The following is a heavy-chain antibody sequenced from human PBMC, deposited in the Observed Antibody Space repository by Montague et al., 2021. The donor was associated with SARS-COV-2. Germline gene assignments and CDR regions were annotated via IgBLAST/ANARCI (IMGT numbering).Heavy chain of an antibody. V-gene: IGHV4-59*11. CDR3: ARGINSAGSYYYHLDV. Sequence: SETLSLTCNVAGGSMSGHNWSWIRQPLGKGLQWIGSMYNSESTSYNPSLKSRVTISVDTSKKQFSLRLSSVTAADTAVYFCARGINSAGSYYYHLDVWGQGTTVTVSS. J-gene: IGHJ6*02. CDR2: MYNSEST. D-gene: IGHD2-21*01. CDR1: GGSMSGHN.